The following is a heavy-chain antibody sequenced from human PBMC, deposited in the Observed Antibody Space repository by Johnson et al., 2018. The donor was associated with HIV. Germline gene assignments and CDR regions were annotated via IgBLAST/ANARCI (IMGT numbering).Heavy chain of an antibody. CDR3: ARAWVNYYDSPDAFDI. J-gene: IGHJ3*02. D-gene: IGHD3-22*01. CDR2: ISYDGSEK. CDR1: GFTFSSYA. V-gene: IGHV3-30*14. Sequence: QVQLVESGGGVVQPGRSLRLSCAASGFTFSSYAMHWVRQAPGKGLEWVAVISYDGSEKYFADSVKGRFTISRDNSKNTLYLQMNSLRAEDTAVYYCARAWVNYYDSPDAFDIWGQGTMVTVSS.